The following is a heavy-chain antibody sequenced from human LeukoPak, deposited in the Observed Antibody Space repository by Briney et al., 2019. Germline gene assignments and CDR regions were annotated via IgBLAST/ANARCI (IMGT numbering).Heavy chain of an antibody. CDR2: INPSGGST. D-gene: IGHD2-15*01. J-gene: IGHJ6*02. CDR1: GYTFTSYY. V-gene: IGHV1-46*01. CDR3: AREVWCCSGAYYYYGMDV. Sequence: GASVKVSCKASGYTFTSYYMHWVRQAPGQGLEWMGIINPSGGSTSYAQKFQGRVTMTRDTSTSTVYMELSSLRSEDTAVYYCAREVWCCSGAYYYYGMDVWGQGTTVTVSS.